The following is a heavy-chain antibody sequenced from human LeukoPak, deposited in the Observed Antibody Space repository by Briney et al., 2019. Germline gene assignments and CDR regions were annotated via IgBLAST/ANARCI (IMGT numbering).Heavy chain of an antibody. CDR2: ITSSSSYI. J-gene: IGHJ4*02. D-gene: IGHD6-19*01. CDR1: GFTFSSYS. V-gene: IGHV3-21*01. CDR3: ARYSSGWYSDY. Sequence: GGSLRLSCAASGFTFSSYSMNWVRQAPGKGLEWLSSITSSSSYIYYADSVKGRFTISRDNAKNSLYLQMNSLRAEDTAVYHCARYSSGWYSDYWAREPCSPSPQ.